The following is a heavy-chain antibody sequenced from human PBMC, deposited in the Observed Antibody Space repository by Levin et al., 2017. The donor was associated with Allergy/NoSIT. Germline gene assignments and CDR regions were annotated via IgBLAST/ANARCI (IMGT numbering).Heavy chain of an antibody. D-gene: IGHD5-18*01. CDR3: TTGTWIQLWLADS. V-gene: IGHV3-15*01. J-gene: IGHJ5*02. CDR1: GFTFSNAW. CDR2: IKSKNDGGTT. Sequence: SCAASGFTFSNAWMSWVRQVPGKGLEWVGPIKSKNDGGTTDYAAPVKGRFTISRDDSKNTLYVQMNSLKTEDTAVYYCTTGTWIQLWLADSWGQGTLVTVSS.